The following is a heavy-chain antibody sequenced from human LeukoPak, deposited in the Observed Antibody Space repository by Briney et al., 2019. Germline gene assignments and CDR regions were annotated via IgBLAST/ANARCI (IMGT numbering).Heavy chain of an antibody. Sequence: RSGGSLRLSCAASGFTFDDYGMSWVRQAPGKGLEWVSGMNWNGGSTGYADSVKGRFTISRDNAKNSLYLQMNSLRAEDTALYYCARDPKPVYSSGWTGAFDIWGQGTMVTVSS. CDR1: GFTFDDYG. CDR2: MNWNGGST. CDR3: ARDPKPVYSSGWTGAFDI. D-gene: IGHD6-19*01. V-gene: IGHV3-20*04. J-gene: IGHJ3*02.